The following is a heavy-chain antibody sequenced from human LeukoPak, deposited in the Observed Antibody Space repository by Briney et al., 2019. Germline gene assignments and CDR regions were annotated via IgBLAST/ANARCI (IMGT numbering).Heavy chain of an antibody. CDR3: ARESAARTGVDY. Sequence: PSETLSHTCTVSGGSISSYYWSWIRQPPGKGLEWIGYIYYSGSTNYNPSLKSRVTISVDTSKNQFSLKLSSVTAADTAVYYCARESAARTGVDYWGQGTLVTVSS. CDR2: IYYSGST. D-gene: IGHD6-13*01. CDR1: GGSISSYY. V-gene: IGHV4-59*01. J-gene: IGHJ4*02.